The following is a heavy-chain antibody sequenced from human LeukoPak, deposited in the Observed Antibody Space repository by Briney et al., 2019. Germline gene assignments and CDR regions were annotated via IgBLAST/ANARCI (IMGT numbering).Heavy chain of an antibody. CDR1: GGTFSSYA. J-gene: IGHJ3*02. Sequence: SVKVSCEASGGTFSSYAISWVRQAPGQGLEWMGRIIPIFGIANYAQKFQGRVTITADKSTSTAYMELSSLRSEDTAVYYCARPINYYDSSGEGVYAFDIWGQGTMVTVSS. CDR2: IIPIFGIA. CDR3: ARPINYYDSSGEGVYAFDI. D-gene: IGHD3-22*01. V-gene: IGHV1-69*04.